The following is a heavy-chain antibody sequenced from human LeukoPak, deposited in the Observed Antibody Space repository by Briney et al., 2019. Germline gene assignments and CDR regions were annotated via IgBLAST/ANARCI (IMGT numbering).Heavy chain of an antibody. J-gene: IGHJ4*02. CDR3: ARNTLRYFDWASFDY. Sequence: SETLSLTCTVSGGSISSSSYYWGWIRQPPGKGLEWIGSIYYSESTYYNPSLKSRVTISVDTSKNQFSLKLSSVTTADTAVYYCARNTLRYFDWASFDYWGQGTLVTVSS. D-gene: IGHD3-9*01. CDR2: IYYSEST. V-gene: IGHV4-39*01. CDR1: GGSISSSSYY.